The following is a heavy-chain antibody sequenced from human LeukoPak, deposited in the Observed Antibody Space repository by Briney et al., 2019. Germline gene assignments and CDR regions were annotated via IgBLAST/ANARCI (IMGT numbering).Heavy chain of an antibody. V-gene: IGHV4-34*01. CDR1: GGSFSGYY. CDR2: INHSGST. D-gene: IGHD1-26*01. J-gene: IGHJ4*02. CDR3: ASSRVGATPFDY. Sequence: XETLSLTCAVYGGSFSGYYWSWIRQPPGKGLEWIGEINHSGSTNYNPSLKSRVTISVDTSKNQFSLKLSSVTAADTAVYYCASSRVGATPFDYWGQGTLVTVPS.